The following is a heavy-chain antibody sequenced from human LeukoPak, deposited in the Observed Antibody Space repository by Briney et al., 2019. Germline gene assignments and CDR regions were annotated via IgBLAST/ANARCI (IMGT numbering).Heavy chain of an antibody. CDR1: GFTFSSYA. J-gene: IGHJ3*02. CDR3: ARSLITIFGVVMEAFDI. Sequence: GRSLRLSCAASGFTFSSYAMHWVRQAPGKGLEWVAVISYDGSNEYYADSVKGRFTISRDNSKNTLYLQMNSLRAEDTTVYYCARSLITIFGVVMEAFDIWGQGTMVTVSS. V-gene: IGHV3-30-3*01. D-gene: IGHD3-3*01. CDR2: ISYDGSNE.